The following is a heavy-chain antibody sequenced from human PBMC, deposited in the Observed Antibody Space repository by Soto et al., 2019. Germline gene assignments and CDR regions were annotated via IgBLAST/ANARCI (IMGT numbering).Heavy chain of an antibody. V-gene: IGHV3-23*01. CDR3: AKREQFAYYYGMDV. J-gene: IGHJ6*02. Sequence: EMQLLESGGGLVQPGGSLRLSCAASGFTFSSYAMSWVRQAPGKGLEWVSAISGSGGSTYYADSVKGRFTISRDNSKNTLYLQMNSLRAEDTAVYYCAKREQFAYYYGMDVWGQGTTVTVSS. D-gene: IGHD3-16*01. CDR2: ISGSGGST. CDR1: GFTFSSYA.